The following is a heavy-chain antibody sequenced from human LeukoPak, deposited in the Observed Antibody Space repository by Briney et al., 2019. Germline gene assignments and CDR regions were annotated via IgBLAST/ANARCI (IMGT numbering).Heavy chain of an antibody. CDR3: ARGSDFGDY. Sequence: PSETLSLTCTLSGGSISSYYWSWIRQPPGKGMEWVGYMSYSGSTNHNPSLKRRVTMSINTSKNQFSLRLSSVTAADTAVYYCARGSDFGDYWGQGTLVTVSS. D-gene: IGHD4-17*01. CDR2: MSYSGST. CDR1: GGSISSYY. V-gene: IGHV4-59*01. J-gene: IGHJ4*02.